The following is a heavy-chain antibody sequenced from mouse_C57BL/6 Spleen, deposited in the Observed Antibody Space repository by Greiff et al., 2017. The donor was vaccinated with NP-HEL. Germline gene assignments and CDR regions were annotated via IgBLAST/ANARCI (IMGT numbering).Heavy chain of an antibody. Sequence: EVQLPPSGPELVKPGASVKISCKASGYTFTDYYMNWVKQSHGKSLEWIGDINPNNGGTSYNQKFKGKATLTVDKSSSTAYMELRSLTSEDSAVDYCARRDYVGYVDVWGTGTTVTVSS. CDR1: GYTFTDYY. CDR3: ARRDYVGYVDV. V-gene: IGHV1-26*01. J-gene: IGHJ1*03. D-gene: IGHD1-1*01. CDR2: INPNNGGT.